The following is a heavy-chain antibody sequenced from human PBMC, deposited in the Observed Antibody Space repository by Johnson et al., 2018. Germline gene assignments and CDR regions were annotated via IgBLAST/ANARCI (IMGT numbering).Heavy chain of an antibody. D-gene: IGHD2-21*01. J-gene: IGHJ6*03. CDR2: IYYSGST. V-gene: IGHV4-59*01. CDR1: GGSISSYY. CDR3: ARVIVGYYYYMDV. Sequence: QVQLQESGPGLVKPSETLSLTCTVSGGSISSYYWSWIRQPPGKGLEWIGYIYYSGSTNYNPSLKSRVTISVDTSKNQFSLKLSAVTAADTAVYYCARVIVGYYYYMDVWGKGTTVTVSS.